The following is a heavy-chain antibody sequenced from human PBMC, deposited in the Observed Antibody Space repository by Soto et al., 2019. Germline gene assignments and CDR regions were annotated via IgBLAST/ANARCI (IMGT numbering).Heavy chain of an antibody. CDR1: GGSISSYY. V-gene: IGHV4-59*01. CDR2: IYYSGST. Sequence: SETLSLTCTVSGGSISSYYWSWIRQPPGKGLEWIGYIYYSGSTNYNPSLKSRVTISVDTSKNQFSLKLSSVTAADTAVYYCARDPSYMDVWGKGTTVTVSS. CDR3: ARDPSYMDV. J-gene: IGHJ6*03.